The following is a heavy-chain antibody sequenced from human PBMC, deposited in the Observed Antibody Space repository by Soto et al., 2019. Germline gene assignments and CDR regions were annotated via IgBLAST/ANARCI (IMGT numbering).Heavy chain of an antibody. V-gene: IGHV4-59*08. D-gene: IGHD3-10*01. J-gene: IGHJ3*02. CDR1: GGSISGYY. CDR3: ARHGSGGRAFDI. Sequence: QVQLQESGPGLVKPSETLFLACTVSGGSISGYYWSWIRQPPGKGLEWIGYIYYAGSTNYNPSLKSRVTMSVDTSKNQFSLELTSVTAADTAVYYFARHGSGGRAFDIWGPGTMVTVSS. CDR2: IYYAGST.